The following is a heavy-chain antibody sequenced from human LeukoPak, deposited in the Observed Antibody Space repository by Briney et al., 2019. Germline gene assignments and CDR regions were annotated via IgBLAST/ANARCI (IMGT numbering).Heavy chain of an antibody. D-gene: IGHD3-3*02. J-gene: IGHJ4*02. CDR2: ISYDGSHT. Sequence: PGGSLRLSCADSGFTFSSYAMHWVRQAPGKGLEGVAVISYDGSHTDYADSVKGRFTISRDSSKNTLFLQMNSLRHEDTAVYYCARGLPFLEWLLFGGLDYWGQGTLVTVSS. V-gene: IGHV3-30-3*01. CDR1: GFTFSSYA. CDR3: ARGLPFLEWLLFGGLDY.